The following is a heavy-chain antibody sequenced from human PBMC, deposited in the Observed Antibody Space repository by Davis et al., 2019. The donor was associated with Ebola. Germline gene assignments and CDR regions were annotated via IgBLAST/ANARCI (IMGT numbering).Heavy chain of an antibody. D-gene: IGHD3-3*01. J-gene: IGHJ6*02. CDR2: MNPNSGNT. Sequence: ASVKVSCKASGYTFTSYDINWVRQATGQGLEWMGWMNPNSGNTGYAQKFQGRVTMTRNTSISTAYMELSSLRSEDTAVYYCARGGRRFLEWSQPGGYGMDVWGQGTTVTVSS. CDR1: GYTFTSYD. V-gene: IGHV1-8*01. CDR3: ARGGRRFLEWSQPGGYGMDV.